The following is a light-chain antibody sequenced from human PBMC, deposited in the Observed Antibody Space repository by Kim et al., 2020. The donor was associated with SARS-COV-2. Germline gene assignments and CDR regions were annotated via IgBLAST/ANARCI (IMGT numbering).Light chain of an antibody. V-gene: IGKV3-20*01. J-gene: IGKJ2*02. CDR1: QSLTSNS. Sequence: IALTQSPGTLSLSPGERVTLSCRASQSLTSNSLAWYQQKPGQAPRLLIHGASNRATDIPDRFSGSGSGTDFTLTISRLEPEDFAVYYCQQYASSPCTFGQGTKLE. CDR3: QQYASSPCT. CDR2: GAS.